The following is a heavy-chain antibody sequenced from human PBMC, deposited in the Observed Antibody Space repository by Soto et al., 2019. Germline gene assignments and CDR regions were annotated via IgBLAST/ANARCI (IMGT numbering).Heavy chain of an antibody. V-gene: IGHV1-2*04. CDR1: GFTFTGYY. Sequence: ASVKVSCKASGFTFTGYYIHWVRQAPGQGLEWLGWINPNSGGTSYAQKFQAWITMTRDTSINTAYMELSRLRSDDTAVYYCARANTIRPYYYNMDVWGQGTTVTSP. D-gene: IGHD3-3*01. CDR2: INPNSGGT. CDR3: ARANTIRPYYYNMDV. J-gene: IGHJ6*02.